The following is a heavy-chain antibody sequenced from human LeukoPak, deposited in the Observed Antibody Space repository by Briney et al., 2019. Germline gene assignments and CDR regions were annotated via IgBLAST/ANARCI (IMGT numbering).Heavy chain of an antibody. CDR1: GGSISSGSYY. CDR2: IYTSGST. J-gene: IGHJ6*03. Sequence: PSETLSLTCTVSGGSISSGSYYWSWIRQPAGKGLEWIGRIYTSGSTNYNPSLKSRVTISVDTSKNQFSLKLSSVTAADTAVYYCARDVLGYCSSTSCQSGYYYYYYMDVWGKGTTVTVSS. V-gene: IGHV4-61*02. CDR3: ARDVLGYCSSTSCQSGYYYYYYMDV. D-gene: IGHD2-2*01.